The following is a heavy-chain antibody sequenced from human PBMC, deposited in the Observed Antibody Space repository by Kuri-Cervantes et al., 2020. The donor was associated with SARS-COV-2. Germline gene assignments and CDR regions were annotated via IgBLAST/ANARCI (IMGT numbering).Heavy chain of an antibody. Sequence: GGSLSLSCGASRFTISDYYKTWIRQTPGKGLEWVSYISASEEIIYYADSVKGRFTISRDIAKNSLYLHMNTLRAEDTAVYYCARPPYYYYYYMDVWGKGTTVTVSS. J-gene: IGHJ6*03. CDR3: ARPPYYYYYYMDV. V-gene: IGHV3-11*04. CDR1: RFTISDYY. CDR2: ISASEEII.